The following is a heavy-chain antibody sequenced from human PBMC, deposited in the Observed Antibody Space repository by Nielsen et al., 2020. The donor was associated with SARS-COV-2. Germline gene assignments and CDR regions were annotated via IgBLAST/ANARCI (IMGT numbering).Heavy chain of an antibody. CDR2: TYYRSKWYN. D-gene: IGHD6-19*01. J-gene: IGHJ6*03. CDR3: ARDAHSSGPYYYYYMDV. V-gene: IGHV6-1*01. Sequence: SQTLSLTCAIPGDSVSSNSAAWNWLRQSPSRGLEWLGRTYYRSKWYNDYAVSVKSRITINPDTSKNQFSLQLNSVTPEDTAVYYCARDAHSSGPYYYYYMDVWGKGTTVTVSS. CDR1: GDSVSSNSAA.